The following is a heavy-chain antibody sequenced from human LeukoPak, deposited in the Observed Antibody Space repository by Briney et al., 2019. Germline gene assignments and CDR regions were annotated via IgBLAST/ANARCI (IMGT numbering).Heavy chain of an antibody. Sequence: NPSETLSLTCTVSGGSISSYYWSWIRQPAGKGLEWIGRIYTSGSTNYNPSLKSRVTMPVDTSKNQFSLKLSSVTAADTAVYYCAREAVLMVRGPTRYFDYWGQGTLVTVSS. D-gene: IGHD3-10*01. CDR1: GGSISSYY. CDR3: AREAVLMVRGPTRYFDY. V-gene: IGHV4-4*07. CDR2: IYTSGST. J-gene: IGHJ4*02.